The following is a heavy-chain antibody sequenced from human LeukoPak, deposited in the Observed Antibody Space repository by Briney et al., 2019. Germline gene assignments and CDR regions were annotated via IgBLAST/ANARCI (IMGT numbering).Heavy chain of an antibody. CDR2: IRYDGSNK. V-gene: IGHV3-30*02. Sequence: PGGSLRLSCAASGFRFSSYGMHWVRQAPGKGLEWVAFIRYDGSNKYYADSVKGRFTISRDNSKNTLYLQMGSLRAEDMAVYYCARMVRGALLSRWRYFDYWGQGTLVTVSS. CDR3: ARMVRGALLSRWRYFDY. J-gene: IGHJ4*02. CDR1: GFRFSSYG. D-gene: IGHD3-10*01.